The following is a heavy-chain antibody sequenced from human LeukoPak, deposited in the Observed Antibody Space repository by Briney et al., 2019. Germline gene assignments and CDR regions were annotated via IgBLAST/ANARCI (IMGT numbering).Heavy chain of an antibody. J-gene: IGHJ4*02. D-gene: IGHD3-22*01. Sequence: ASVKVSCKASGYTFTSYGISWVRQAPGQGLEWMGCISAYNGNTNYVQKLQGRVTMTTDTSTSTAYIELRSLRSEDTAVYYCARRSDDYDSSAYYHWGQGTLVTVSS. CDR1: GYTFTSYG. V-gene: IGHV1-18*01. CDR2: ISAYNGNT. CDR3: ARRSDDYDSSAYYH.